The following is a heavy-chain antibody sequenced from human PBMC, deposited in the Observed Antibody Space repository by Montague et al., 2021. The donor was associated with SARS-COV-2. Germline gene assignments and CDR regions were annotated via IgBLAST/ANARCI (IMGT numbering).Heavy chain of an antibody. CDR1: GFSLSTSGMC. Sequence: PALVKPTQTLTLTCTFSGFSLSTSGMCVSWIRQPPGKALEWLAXXXWXXXKYXSTSLKTRLTISKDTSKNPVVLTMTNMDPVDTARSYCARIRDYDILTGSYSGFDYWGQGTLVTVSS. CDR2: XXWXXXK. D-gene: IGHD3-9*01. CDR3: ARIRDYDILTGSYSGFDY. J-gene: IGHJ4*01. V-gene: IGHV2-70*01.